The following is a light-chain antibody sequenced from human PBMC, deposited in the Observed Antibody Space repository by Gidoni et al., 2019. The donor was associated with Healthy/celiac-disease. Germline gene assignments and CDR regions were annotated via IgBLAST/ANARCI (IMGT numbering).Light chain of an antibody. Sequence: EIKMTKSPSSLSASVGDRVTITCQASQDISNYLNWYQQKPGKAPKPLIYDASNLETGVPSKFSGSGSGTDFTLTISSLQPEDIATYYCQQYDNYPLTFGGGTKVEIK. J-gene: IGKJ4*01. V-gene: IGKV1-33*01. CDR1: QDISNY. CDR2: DAS. CDR3: QQYDNYPLT.